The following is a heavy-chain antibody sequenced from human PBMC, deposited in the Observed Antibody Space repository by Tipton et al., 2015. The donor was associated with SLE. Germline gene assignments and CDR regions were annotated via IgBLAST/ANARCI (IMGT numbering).Heavy chain of an antibody. V-gene: IGHV4-59*01. Sequence: TLSLTCTVSGGSISSYYYSWVRQPPGKGLEWIGYMYHSGGTYYNPSLKGRVTMTVDSSKNQFSLRLSSVTAADTAVYFCTRGKGSGSYSSGQFDFWGQGALVTVSS. CDR1: GGSISSYY. D-gene: IGHD3-10*01. CDR2: MYHSGGT. CDR3: TRGKGSGSYSSGQFDF. J-gene: IGHJ4*02.